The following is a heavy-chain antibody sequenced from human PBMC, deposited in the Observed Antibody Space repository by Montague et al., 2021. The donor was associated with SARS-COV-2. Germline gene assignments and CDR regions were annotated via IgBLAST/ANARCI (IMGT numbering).Heavy chain of an antibody. CDR1: GGSFSGYY. Sequence: SETLSLTCAVYGGSFSGYYWSWIRQPPGKGLEWIGEISHSGSTNYNPSLKSRVTISVDTSENQLSLKLSSVTAADTAVYYCARGSRQWLVRPPHYYYFDYWGQGTLVTVSS. CDR2: ISHSGST. CDR3: ARGSRQWLVRPPHYYYFDY. J-gene: IGHJ4*02. V-gene: IGHV4-34*01. D-gene: IGHD6-19*01.